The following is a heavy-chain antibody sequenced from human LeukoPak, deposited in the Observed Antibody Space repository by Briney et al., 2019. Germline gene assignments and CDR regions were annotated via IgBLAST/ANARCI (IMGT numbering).Heavy chain of an antibody. Sequence: GGSLRLSCAASGFTLSSYGMPWVRQAPGKGLEWVAFIRYDGSNKYYADSVKGRFTISRDNSKNTLYLQMNSLRAEDTAVYYCAKDAPYCSGGSCYSVFDYRGQGTLVTVSS. CDR1: GFTLSSYG. V-gene: IGHV3-30*02. CDR2: IRYDGSNK. CDR3: AKDAPYCSGGSCYSVFDY. D-gene: IGHD2-15*01. J-gene: IGHJ4*02.